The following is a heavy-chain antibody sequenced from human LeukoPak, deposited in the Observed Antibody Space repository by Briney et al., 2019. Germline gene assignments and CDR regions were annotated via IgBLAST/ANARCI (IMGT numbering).Heavy chain of an antibody. Sequence: PSETLSLTCTVSGGSISSYYWSWIRQPPGKGLEWIGYIFYSGSTNYNPSLMSRVTISVDTSKNQFSLKLTSVTAADTAVYYCARGLGVTVATSSGYFDLWGRGTLVTVSS. V-gene: IGHV4-59*01. CDR3: ARGLGVTVATSSGYFDL. D-gene: IGHD4-23*01. CDR1: GGSISSYY. J-gene: IGHJ2*01. CDR2: IFYSGST.